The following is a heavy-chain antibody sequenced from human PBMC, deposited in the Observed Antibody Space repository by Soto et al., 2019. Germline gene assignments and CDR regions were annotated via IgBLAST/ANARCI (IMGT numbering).Heavy chain of an antibody. CDR2: IYPGDSDT. Sequence: GESLKISCKGSGYSFTTYWIGWVRQMPGKGLEWMGIIYPGDSDTRYSPSFQGQVTISADKSITTAYLQWSSLKASDTAMYYCARRSPAALTMYYFDYWGQGTLVTVSS. V-gene: IGHV5-51*01. CDR1: GYSFTTYW. J-gene: IGHJ4*02. CDR3: ARRSPAALTMYYFDY. D-gene: IGHD6-13*01.